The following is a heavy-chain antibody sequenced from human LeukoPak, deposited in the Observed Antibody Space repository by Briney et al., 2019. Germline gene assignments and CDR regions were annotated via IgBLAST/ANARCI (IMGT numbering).Heavy chain of an antibody. CDR2: ISGSGGST. D-gene: IGHD1-26*01. CDR3: AKGGLVGATEFDY. Sequence: GGSLRLSCAASGFTFSSYAMSWVRQAPGKGLEWVSAISGSGGSTYYADSVKGRFTISRDNSKNTLDLQMNSVRADGTAVYYCAKGGLVGATEFDYWGQGTLVTVSS. V-gene: IGHV3-23*01. J-gene: IGHJ4*02. CDR1: GFTFSSYA.